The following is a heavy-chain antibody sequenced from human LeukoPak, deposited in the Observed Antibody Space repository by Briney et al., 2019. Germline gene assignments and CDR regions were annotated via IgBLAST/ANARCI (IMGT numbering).Heavy chain of an antibody. CDR2: IRGYNGQT. CDR1: GFNFGNND. V-gene: IGHV3-23*01. Sequence: PGGSLRLSCAASGFNFGNNDMNWVRQTPGKGLEWVSGIRGYNGQTYYADSVKGRFTIPRDKSVDTVYLQMNGLKTEDTAVYYCAKNITMMVFWGQGTLVTVSS. CDR3: AKNITMMVF. J-gene: IGHJ4*02. D-gene: IGHD3-22*01.